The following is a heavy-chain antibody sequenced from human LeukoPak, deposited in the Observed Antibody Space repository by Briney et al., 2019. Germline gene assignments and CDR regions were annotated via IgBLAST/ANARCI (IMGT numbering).Heavy chain of an antibody. D-gene: IGHD2-2*01. CDR3: ARQLGYCSSTSCYADKADY. CDR2: IYYSGST. Sequence: SETLSLTCTVSGGSISSSSYYWGWIRQPPGKGLEWIGSIYYSGSTYYNPSLKSRVTISVDTSKNQFSLKLSSVTAADTAAYYCARQLGYCSSTSCYADKADYWGQGTLVTVSS. V-gene: IGHV4-39*01. CDR1: GGSISSSSYY. J-gene: IGHJ4*02.